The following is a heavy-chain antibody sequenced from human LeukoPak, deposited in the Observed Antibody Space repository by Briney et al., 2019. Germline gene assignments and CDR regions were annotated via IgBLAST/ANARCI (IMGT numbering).Heavy chain of an antibody. J-gene: IGHJ6*02. Sequence: GGSLRLSCAASGFTFSSYSMNWVRQAPGKGLEWVSSISSSSSYIYYADSVKGRFTISRDNAKNSLYLQMNSLSVEDTALYFCARDAERFYYAMDVWGQGTTVTVSS. V-gene: IGHV3-21*01. CDR1: GFTFSSYS. CDR3: ARDAERFYYAMDV. CDR2: ISSSSSYI.